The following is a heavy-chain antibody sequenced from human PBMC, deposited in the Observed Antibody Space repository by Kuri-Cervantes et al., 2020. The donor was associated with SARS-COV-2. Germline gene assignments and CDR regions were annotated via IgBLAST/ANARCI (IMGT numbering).Heavy chain of an antibody. J-gene: IGHJ2*01. CDR1: GGSISSYY. D-gene: IGHD1-14*01. Sequence: GSLRLSCTVSGGSISSYYWSWIRQPPGKGLEWIGYIYYSGSTNYNPSLKSRVTISVDTSKNQFSLKLSSVTAADTAVYYCARDHRGKNWNHRTFWYFDLWGRGTLVTVS. CDR2: IYYSGST. V-gene: IGHV4-59*01. CDR3: ARDHRGKNWNHRTFWYFDL.